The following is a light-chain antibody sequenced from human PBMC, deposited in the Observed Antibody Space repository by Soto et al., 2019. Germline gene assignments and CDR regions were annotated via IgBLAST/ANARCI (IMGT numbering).Light chain of an antibody. CDR3: CSYAGGYTYV. V-gene: IGLV2-11*01. Sequence: QSALTQPRSVSGSPGQSVTISCTGTGNDVGAYNYVSWYRQHPGRPPKLLIYGVVRWPSGVPDRFSGSKSGNTASLTISGLQAEDEADYFCCSYAGGYTYVFGTGTKLTVL. J-gene: IGLJ1*01. CDR2: GVV. CDR1: GNDVGAYNY.